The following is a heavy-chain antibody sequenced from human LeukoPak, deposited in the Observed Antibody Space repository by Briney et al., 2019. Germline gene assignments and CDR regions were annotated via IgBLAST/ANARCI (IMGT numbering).Heavy chain of an antibody. Sequence: SETLSLTCTVSGGSISTYYWSWIRQPPGKELEWIGYIHYSGSTNYNPSLKSRVTISVDTSKNQFSLKLSSVTAADTAVYYCARDIAAAEYNWFDPWGQGTLVTVSS. CDR2: IHYSGST. CDR1: GGSISTYY. V-gene: IGHV4-59*08. D-gene: IGHD6-13*01. J-gene: IGHJ5*02. CDR3: ARDIAAAEYNWFDP.